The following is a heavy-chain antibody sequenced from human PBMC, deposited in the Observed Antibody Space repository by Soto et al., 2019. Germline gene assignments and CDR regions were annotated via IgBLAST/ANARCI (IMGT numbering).Heavy chain of an antibody. D-gene: IGHD6-13*01. Sequence: ASVKVSCKASGYTFTSYAMHWVRQAPGQRLEWMGWINAGNGNTKYSQKFQGRVTITRDTSASTAYMELSSLRSEDTAVYYCARDMSSSSWYLYVDYYYGMDVWGQGTTVTVSS. V-gene: IGHV1-3*01. J-gene: IGHJ6*02. CDR1: GYTFTSYA. CDR2: INAGNGNT. CDR3: ARDMSSSSWYLYVDYYYGMDV.